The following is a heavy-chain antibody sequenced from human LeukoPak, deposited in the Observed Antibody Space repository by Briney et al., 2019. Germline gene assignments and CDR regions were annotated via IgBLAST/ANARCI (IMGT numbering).Heavy chain of an antibody. CDR3: ARVPTEFNVWGSYRPNYYYYGMDV. J-gene: IGHJ6*02. V-gene: IGHV3-21*01. CDR2: ISSSSTYL. Sequence: GGSLRLSCAASGFTINTYTMNWVRQAPGKGLEWVSCISSSSTYLYYADSVKGRFTVSRDDAKNSLYLQMSTLRAEDTAVYYCARVPTEFNVWGSYRPNYYYYGMDVWGQGTTVTVSS. CDR1: GFTINTYT. D-gene: IGHD3-16*02.